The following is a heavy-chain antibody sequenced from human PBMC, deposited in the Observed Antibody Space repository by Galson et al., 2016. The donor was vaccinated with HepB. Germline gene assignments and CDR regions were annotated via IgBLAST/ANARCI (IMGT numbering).Heavy chain of an antibody. CDR1: GFTFSSYA. CDR2: ISYDGSNK. D-gene: IGHD2-15*01. J-gene: IGHJ6*02. V-gene: IGHV3-30-3*01. CDR3: ARDWDIVVVVAASHYGMDV. Sequence: LRLSCAASGFTFSSYAMHWVRQAPGKGLEWVAVISYDGSNKYYADSVKGRFTISRDNSKNTLYLQMNSLRAEDTAVYYCARDWDIVVVVAASHYGMDVWGQGTTVTVSS.